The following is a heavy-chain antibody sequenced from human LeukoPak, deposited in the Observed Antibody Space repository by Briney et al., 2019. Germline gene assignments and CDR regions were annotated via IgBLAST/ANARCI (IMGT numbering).Heavy chain of an antibody. CDR1: GYIFTGYF. J-gene: IGHJ5*02. D-gene: IGHD1-26*01. Sequence: ASVKVSCKASGYIFTGYFMHWVRQAPGQGLEWMGWINPNSGGTNYAQDFHGRVTMTRDTSISTAYMELSRLRSDDTAVYYCAGAGDSGNLTWGQGTLVTVSS. CDR2: INPNSGGT. CDR3: AGAGDSGNLT. V-gene: IGHV1-2*02.